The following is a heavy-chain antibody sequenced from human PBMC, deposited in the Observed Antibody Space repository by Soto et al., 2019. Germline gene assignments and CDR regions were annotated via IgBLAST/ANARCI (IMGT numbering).Heavy chain of an antibody. J-gene: IGHJ6*02. Sequence: QVQLVQSGAEVKKPGASVKVSCKASGYTFTNSGINWVRQAPGQGLEWMGWISTDNGNTNYAQHLQGRVSMTTDTSTSTAYMDLRSLRSDDTAVYYCVRDQGITTFGVYSMYYYGMDVWGQGTTVTVSS. D-gene: IGHD3-3*01. CDR3: VRDQGITTFGVYSMYYYGMDV. CDR1: GYTFTNSG. V-gene: IGHV1-18*01. CDR2: ISTDNGNT.